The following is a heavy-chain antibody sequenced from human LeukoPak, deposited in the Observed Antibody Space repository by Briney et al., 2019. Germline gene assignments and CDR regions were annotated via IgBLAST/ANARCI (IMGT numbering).Heavy chain of an antibody. J-gene: IGHJ4*02. CDR1: GGSISSGSYY. D-gene: IGHD4-11*01. Sequence: SETLSLTCTVSGGSISSGSYYWSWIRQPAGKGLEWIGRIYTGGSTNYNPSLNSRVTISVDTSKSQFSLKLSSVTAADTAVYYCARGVSTVNFDYWGQGTLVTVSS. V-gene: IGHV4-61*02. CDR2: IYTGGST. CDR3: ARGVSTVNFDY.